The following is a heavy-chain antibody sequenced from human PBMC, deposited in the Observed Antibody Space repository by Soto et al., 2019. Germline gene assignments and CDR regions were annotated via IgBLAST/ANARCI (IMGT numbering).Heavy chain of an antibody. V-gene: IGHV4-59*01. CDR1: GDSISSSY. CDR3: AREGNLGRWIQPLDS. Sequence: SETLSLTCTVSGDSISSSYWSWIRQPPGKGLEWIGYIYYSGSTKYSPSLKSRVTMSVDTSKNHFSLKLISVTTADTAVYFCAREGNLGRWIQPLDSWGQGTLVTVSS. J-gene: IGHJ4*02. CDR2: IYYSGST. D-gene: IGHD2-2*03.